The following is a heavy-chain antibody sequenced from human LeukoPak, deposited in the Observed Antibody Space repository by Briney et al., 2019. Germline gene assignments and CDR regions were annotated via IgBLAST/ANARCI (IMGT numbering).Heavy chain of an antibody. J-gene: IGHJ4*02. CDR2: ISGSHRST. Sequence: GGSLRLSCAASGFTFSSYAMTWVRHAPGKGLEWVSAISGSHRSTYYADSVKGRFTISRDNSKNTLYLQMNSLRAEDTAVYYCAKGIQWELPLEYWGQGTLVTVSS. D-gene: IGHD1-26*01. CDR1: GFTFSSYA. CDR3: AKGIQWELPLEY. V-gene: IGHV3-23*01.